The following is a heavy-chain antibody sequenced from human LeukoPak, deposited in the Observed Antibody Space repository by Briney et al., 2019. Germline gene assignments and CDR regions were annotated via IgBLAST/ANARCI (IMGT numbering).Heavy chain of an antibody. CDR2: ISGSGGST. V-gene: IGHV3-23*01. CDR1: GFTFSSYA. D-gene: IGHD3-3*01. CDR3: AKGYYDFWSGYYPKHDYYYYYGMDV. J-gene: IGHJ6*02. Sequence: GGSLRLSCAASGFTFSSYAMSWVRQAPGKGLEWVSCISGSGGSTYYADSVKGRFTISRDNSKNTLYLQMNSLRAEDTAVYYCAKGYYDFWSGYYPKHDYYYYYGMDVWGQGTTVTVSS.